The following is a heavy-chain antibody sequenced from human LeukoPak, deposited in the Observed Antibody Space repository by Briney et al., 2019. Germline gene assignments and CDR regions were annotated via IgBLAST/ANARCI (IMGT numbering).Heavy chain of an antibody. D-gene: IGHD3-3*01. J-gene: IGHJ5*02. Sequence: SETLSLTCTVSGGSISSGDYYWSWIRQPPGKGLEWIGYIYYSGSTYYSPSLKSRVTISVDTSKNQFSLKLSSVTAADTAVYYCARASLGDFWSGYFDGLSWFDPWGQGTLVTVSS. V-gene: IGHV4-30-4*01. CDR2: IYYSGST. CDR1: GGSISSGDYY. CDR3: ARASLGDFWSGYFDGLSWFDP.